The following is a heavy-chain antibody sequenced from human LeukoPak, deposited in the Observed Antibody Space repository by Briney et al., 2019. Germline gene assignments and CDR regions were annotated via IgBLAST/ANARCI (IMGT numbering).Heavy chain of an antibody. CDR1: GFTFSSYA. D-gene: IGHD3-3*02. CDR2: ISGSGGST. Sequence: GGSLTLSCAASGFTFSSYAMSWVRQAPGKGREWVSAISGSGGSTYYADSVKGRFTISRDNSKNTLYLQMNSLRAEDTAVYYCAKDLSRRNYYYYYGMDVWGQGTTVTVSS. V-gene: IGHV3-23*01. CDR3: AKDLSRRNYYYYYGMDV. J-gene: IGHJ6*02.